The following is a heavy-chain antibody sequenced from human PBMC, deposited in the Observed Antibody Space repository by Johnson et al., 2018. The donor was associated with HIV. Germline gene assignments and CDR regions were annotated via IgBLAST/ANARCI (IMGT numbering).Heavy chain of an antibody. Sequence: VTLVESGGALIQPGGSLRLSCVASGLIDSRNYMGWVRQPPGKGLEWVAIIHRGGSTSYTDSVKGRFTISRDNSKKTLYMQMNSLRAEDTAVYYCARARWYLGGGSCCAFDIWGQVTMVTVSS. J-gene: IGHJ3*02. CDR2: IHRGGST. V-gene: IGHV3-53*01. CDR3: ARARWYLGGGSCCAFDI. D-gene: IGHD2-15*01. CDR1: GLIDSRNY.